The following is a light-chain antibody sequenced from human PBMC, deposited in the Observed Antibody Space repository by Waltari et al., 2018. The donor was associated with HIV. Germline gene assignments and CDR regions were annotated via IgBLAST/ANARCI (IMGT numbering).Light chain of an antibody. V-gene: IGKV4-1*01. CDR1: QSVLYSANNKNY. Sequence: DIEMTQSPDSLAVSLGERATINCKSSQSVLYSANNKNYLAWYQQKPGQPPNLLFYLASTRESGVPDRFRGTGSGTDFTLTITSLQAEDVAVYYCQQYYSSPRTFSQGTKVEVK. CDR2: LAS. CDR3: QQYYSSPRT. J-gene: IGKJ1*01.